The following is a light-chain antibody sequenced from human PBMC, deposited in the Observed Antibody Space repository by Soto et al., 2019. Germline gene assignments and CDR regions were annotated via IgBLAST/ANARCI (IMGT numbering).Light chain of an antibody. CDR1: QTVTSY. V-gene: IGKV1-39*01. J-gene: IGKJ1*01. Sequence: DVQRTQSPSSLSASVGDSLTLTFRASQTVTSYLNWYQQKPGKAPKLLIYAASTLQSGVPSRFSGSGSGTEFTLTIISLQPEDFATYYCQQSYRFPKTFGRGTKVDIK. CDR2: AAS. CDR3: QQSYRFPKT.